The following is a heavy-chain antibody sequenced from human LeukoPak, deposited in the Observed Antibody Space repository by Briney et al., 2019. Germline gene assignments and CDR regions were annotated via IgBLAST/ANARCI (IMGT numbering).Heavy chain of an antibody. CDR3: TRLSSGRPLDL. V-gene: IGHV4-39*01. CDR1: GGSISSSTYH. J-gene: IGHJ4*02. Sequence: SETLSLTCTVSGGSISSSTYHWGWIRQPPGKGLEWIGSISGTTYYSPSLKRRVTISLDTSKNQFFLTLTSLPPADTAMYYCTRLSSGRPLDLSGQGVLVTVSS. CDR2: ISGTT. D-gene: IGHD2-15*01.